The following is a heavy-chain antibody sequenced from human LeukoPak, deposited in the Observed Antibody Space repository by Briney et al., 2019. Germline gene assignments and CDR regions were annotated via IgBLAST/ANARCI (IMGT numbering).Heavy chain of an antibody. Sequence: PSETLSLTCTVSGDSISSSSFNWGWIRQPPGKGLEWIGCISSSGTTYYNPSLKSRVTISVDTSKNQFSLKLSSVAAADTAVYYCARLSYYYYFMDVWGKGSTVTVSS. V-gene: IGHV4-39*01. CDR3: ARLSYYYYFMDV. CDR1: GDSISSSSFN. J-gene: IGHJ6*03. CDR2: ISSSGTT.